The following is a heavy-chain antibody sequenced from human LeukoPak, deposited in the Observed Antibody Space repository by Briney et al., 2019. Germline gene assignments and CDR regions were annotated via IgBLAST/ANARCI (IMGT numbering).Heavy chain of an antibody. J-gene: IGHJ4*02. CDR2: IYHSGNT. V-gene: IGHV4-38-2*01. CDR1: GYSISSGYY. D-gene: IGHD6-25*01. CDR3: ARVTSSGGYYFDY. Sequence: SETLSLTCAASGYSISSGYYWGWIRQPPGKGLEWIGSIYHSGNTYYNPSLKSRVTISVDTSKNQFSLKLSSVTAADTAVYYCARVTSSGGYYFDYWGQGTLVTVSS.